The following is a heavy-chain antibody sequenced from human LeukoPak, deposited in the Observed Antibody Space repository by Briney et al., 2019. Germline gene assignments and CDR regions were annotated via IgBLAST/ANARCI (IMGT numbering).Heavy chain of an antibody. V-gene: IGHV1-2*02. J-gene: IGHJ4*02. Sequence: ASVKVSCKTSGYSFSDYYMHWVRQAPGQGLEWMGWINPNSGGTSSAQKFQGRVTMTRDTAITTVYMEVSWLTSDDTAIYYCARADRLDGGPYLIGPRGQGTLVTVSS. CDR1: GYSFSDYY. CDR3: ARADRLDGGPYLIGP. D-gene: IGHD3-16*01. CDR2: INPNSGGT.